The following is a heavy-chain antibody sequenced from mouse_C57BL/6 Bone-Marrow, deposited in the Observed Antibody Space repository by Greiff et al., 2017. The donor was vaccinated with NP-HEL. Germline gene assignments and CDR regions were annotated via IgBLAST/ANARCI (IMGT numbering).Heavy chain of an antibody. V-gene: IGHV5-12*01. D-gene: IGHD1-1*01. CDR3: ARYYYGSSSGYYFDY. Sequence: EVQGVESGGGLVQPGGSLKLSCAASGFTFSDYYMYWVRQTPEKRLEWVAYISNGGGSTYYPDTVKGRFTISRDNAKNTLYLQMSRLKSEDTAMYYCARYYYGSSSGYYFDYWGQGTTLTVSS. J-gene: IGHJ2*01. CDR1: GFTFSDYY. CDR2: ISNGGGST.